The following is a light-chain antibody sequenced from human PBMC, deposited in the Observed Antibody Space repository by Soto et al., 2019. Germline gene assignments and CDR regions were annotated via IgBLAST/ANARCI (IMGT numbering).Light chain of an antibody. CDR3: QQYKNWPPIT. J-gene: IGKJ5*01. CDR2: GAS. CDR1: QSVGSD. V-gene: IGKV3-15*01. Sequence: ETVMTQSPATLSVSPGDRATLSCRASQSVGSDLAWYQQKRGQAPRLLIYGASTRATSIPARFSGSASGTEFTLTISGLQSEDFAVYYCQQYKNWPPITFGQGTRLEIK.